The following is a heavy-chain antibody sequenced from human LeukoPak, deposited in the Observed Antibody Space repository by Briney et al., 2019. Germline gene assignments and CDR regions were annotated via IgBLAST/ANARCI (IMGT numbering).Heavy chain of an antibody. D-gene: IGHD5-12*01. Sequence: GGSLRLSCAASGFTFSSYGMHWVRQAPGKGLEWVAVIWYDGSSKYYADSVKGRFTISRDNSKNTLYPQMNSLRAEDTAVYYCARDVRSYSGYDNFDYWGQGTLVTVSS. CDR1: GFTFSSYG. V-gene: IGHV3-33*01. CDR3: ARDVRSYSGYDNFDY. CDR2: IWYDGSSK. J-gene: IGHJ4*02.